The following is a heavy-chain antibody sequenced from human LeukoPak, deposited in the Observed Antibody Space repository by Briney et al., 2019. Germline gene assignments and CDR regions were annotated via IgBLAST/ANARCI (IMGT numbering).Heavy chain of an antibody. CDR2: ISSSSSYI. D-gene: IGHD2-2*01. Sequence: GGSLRLSCAASGFTFSSYSMNWVRQAPGKGLEWVSSISSSSSYIYYADSVKGRFTISRDNAKNSLYLQMNSLRAEDTAVYYCARVRFDPDIVVVPAAYIDYWGQGTLVTVSS. CDR3: ARVRFDPDIVVVPAAYIDY. CDR1: GFTFSSYS. J-gene: IGHJ4*02. V-gene: IGHV3-21*01.